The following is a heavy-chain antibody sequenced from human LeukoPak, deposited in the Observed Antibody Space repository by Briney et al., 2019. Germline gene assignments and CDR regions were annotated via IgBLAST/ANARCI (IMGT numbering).Heavy chain of an antibody. D-gene: IGHD3-3*01. Sequence: PGGSLRLSCAASGFTFDDYGMSWVRQAPGKGLEWVSDINWNGGSTSYADSVKGRFTISRDNAKNSLYLQMNSLRAEDTAVYYCAREPPDYDFWSGIVQSDYWGQGTLVTVSS. J-gene: IGHJ4*02. V-gene: IGHV3-20*04. CDR1: GFTFDDYG. CDR2: INWNGGST. CDR3: AREPPDYDFWSGIVQSDY.